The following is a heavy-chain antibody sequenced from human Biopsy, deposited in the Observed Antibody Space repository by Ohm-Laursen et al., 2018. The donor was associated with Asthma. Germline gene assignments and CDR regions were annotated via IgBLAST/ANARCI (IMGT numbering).Heavy chain of an antibody. Sequence: SLRLSCSASRFTYEMHWVRQAPGKGLEWVAVISYDGSSIYYADSVKGRFTISRDNSKNTLSLQMNSLRAEDTAIYFCARVLESSDRGPFYFFALDVWGQGTTVAVS. D-gene: IGHD6-25*01. CDR1: RFTYE. J-gene: IGHJ6*02. CDR3: ARVLESSDRGPFYFFALDV. V-gene: IGHV3-30-3*01. CDR2: ISYDGSSI.